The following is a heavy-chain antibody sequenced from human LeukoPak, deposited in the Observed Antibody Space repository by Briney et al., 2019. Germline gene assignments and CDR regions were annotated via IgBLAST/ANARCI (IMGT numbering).Heavy chain of an antibody. CDR1: GFTFSSYS. CDR3: ANNRYYYGSGSYWVY. Sequence: GSLRLSCAGSGFTFSSYSLNWVRQAPGKGLEWVSAISGSGASTYYADSVKGRFTISRDNSKNTLYMQMNSLRAEDTAVYYCANNRYYYGSGSYWVYWGQGTLVTVSS. D-gene: IGHD3-10*01. J-gene: IGHJ4*02. V-gene: IGHV3-23*01. CDR2: ISGSGAST.